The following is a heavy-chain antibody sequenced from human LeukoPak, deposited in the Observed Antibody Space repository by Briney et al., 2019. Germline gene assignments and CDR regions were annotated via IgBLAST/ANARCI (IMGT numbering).Heavy chain of an antibody. CDR1: GYSFTSYW. Sequence: GESLKISCKGSGYSFTSYWIGWVRQMPGKGLEWMGIIYPGDSDTRYSPSFQGQVTISADKSISTAYLQWSSLKASDTAMYYCARRWEHGSGWSYYFDYWGQGTLVTVSS. CDR3: ARRWEHGSGWSYYFDY. J-gene: IGHJ4*02. D-gene: IGHD6-19*01. CDR2: IYPGDSDT. V-gene: IGHV5-51*01.